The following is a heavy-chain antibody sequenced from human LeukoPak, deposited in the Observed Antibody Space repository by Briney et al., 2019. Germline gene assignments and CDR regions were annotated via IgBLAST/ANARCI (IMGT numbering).Heavy chain of an antibody. CDR1: GDSVTSDGYY. V-gene: IGHV4-31*03. CDR2: IYYTGST. Sequence: SETLSLTCTVSGDSVTSDGYYWNWVRQHPVKGLEWIGYIYYTGSTNYNPSLKSRINISADTSKNQFSLKLKSVTAADTAIYYCARSGMYYPGSGSFDYWGQGALVTVSS. CDR3: ARSGMYYPGSGSFDY. J-gene: IGHJ4*02. D-gene: IGHD3-10*01.